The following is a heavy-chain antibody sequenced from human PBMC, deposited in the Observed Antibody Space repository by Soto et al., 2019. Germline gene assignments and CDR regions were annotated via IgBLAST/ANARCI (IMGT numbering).Heavy chain of an antibody. CDR2: IYYSGST. CDR3: VRAGHYFTFEI. Sequence: SETLSLTCTVSGGSISSYYWSWIRQPPGKGLEWIGYIYYSGSTNYNPSLMSRVTVSVDTSKNQFSLKLSSVTAADTAVYYCVRAGHYFTFEIWGQGTMVTVSS. J-gene: IGHJ3*02. V-gene: IGHV4-59*01. CDR1: GGSISSYY. D-gene: IGHD3-10*01.